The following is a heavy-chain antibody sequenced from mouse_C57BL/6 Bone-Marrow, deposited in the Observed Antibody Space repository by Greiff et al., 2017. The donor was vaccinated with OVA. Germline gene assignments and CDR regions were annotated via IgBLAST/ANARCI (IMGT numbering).Heavy chain of an antibody. V-gene: IGHV14-4*01. CDR1: GFNIKDDY. CDR2: IDPENGDT. CDR3: TTSVAGAMDY. J-gene: IGHJ4*01. Sequence: DVQLQESGAELVRPGASVKLSCTASGFNIKDDYMHWVKQRPEQGLEWIGWIDPENGDTEYASKFQGKATITADTSSNTAYLQLSSLTSEDTAVYYCTTSVAGAMDYWGQGTSVTVSS. D-gene: IGHD1-1*01.